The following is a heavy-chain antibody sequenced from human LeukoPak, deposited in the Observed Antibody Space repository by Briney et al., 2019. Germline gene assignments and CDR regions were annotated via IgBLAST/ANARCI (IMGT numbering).Heavy chain of an antibody. Sequence: SETLSLTCTVSGGSISSYYWGWIRQPPGKGLEWIGSIYYSGSTYYNPSLKSRVTISVDTSKNQFSLKLSSVTAADTAVYYCARRVGDYYGSGSFPRFDPWGQGTLVTVSS. D-gene: IGHD3-10*01. V-gene: IGHV4-39*01. J-gene: IGHJ5*02. CDR1: GGSISSYY. CDR2: IYYSGST. CDR3: ARRVGDYYGSGSFPRFDP.